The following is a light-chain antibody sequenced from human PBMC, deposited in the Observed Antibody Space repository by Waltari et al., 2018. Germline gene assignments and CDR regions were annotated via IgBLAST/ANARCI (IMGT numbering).Light chain of an antibody. CDR3: QQYNTYSS. Sequence: DIQMTQSPSTLSASVGDTITITCRASQRISNYLAWYQQKPGTAPKLLIYKASSSGSGVPSRCSGSGSGTEFTLTISSLQPDDFATYYCQQYNTYSSFGQGTKLEIK. J-gene: IGKJ2*03. CDR2: KAS. V-gene: IGKV1-5*03. CDR1: QRISNY.